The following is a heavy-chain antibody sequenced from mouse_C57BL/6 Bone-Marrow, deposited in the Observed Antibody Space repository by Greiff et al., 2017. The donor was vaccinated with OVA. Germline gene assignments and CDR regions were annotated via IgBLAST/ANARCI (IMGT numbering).Heavy chain of an antibody. CDR1: GFTFSDYG. V-gene: IGHV5-17*01. CDR3: ARGGGDYDVLSFDY. Sequence: EVMLVESGGGLVKPGGSLKLSCAASGFTFSDYGMHWVRQAPEKGLEWVAYISSGSSTIYYADTVKGRFTISRDNAKNTLFLQMTSLRSEDTAMYYCARGGGDYDVLSFDYWGQGTTLTVSS. J-gene: IGHJ2*01. D-gene: IGHD2-4*01. CDR2: ISSGSSTI.